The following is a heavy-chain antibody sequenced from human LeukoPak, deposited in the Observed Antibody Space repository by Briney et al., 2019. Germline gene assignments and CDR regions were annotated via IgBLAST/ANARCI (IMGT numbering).Heavy chain of an antibody. D-gene: IGHD2-2*01. Sequence: PGGSLRLSCAASGFTFSSYAMSWVRQAPGKGLEWVSAISGSGGSTYYADSVKGRFTISRDNSKNTLYLQMNSLRAEDTAVYYCAKGTEPFNIVVVPAATLFDYWAREPWSPSPQ. CDR2: ISGSGGST. J-gene: IGHJ4*02. CDR1: GFTFSSYA. V-gene: IGHV3-23*01. CDR3: AKGTEPFNIVVVPAATLFDY.